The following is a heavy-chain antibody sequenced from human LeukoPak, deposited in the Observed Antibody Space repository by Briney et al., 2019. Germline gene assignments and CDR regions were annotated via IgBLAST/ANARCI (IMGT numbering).Heavy chain of an antibody. CDR2: IYYSGST. D-gene: IGHD3-22*01. CDR1: GGSNSSYY. V-gene: IGHV4-59*01. CDR3: ARVRDSSGYDYYYYMDV. J-gene: IGHJ6*03. Sequence: SETLSLTCTVSGGSNSSYYWSWIRQPPGKGLEWIGYIYYSGSTNYNPSLKSRVTISVDTSKNQFSLKLSSVTAADTAVYYCARVRDSSGYDYYYYMDVWGKGTTVTVSS.